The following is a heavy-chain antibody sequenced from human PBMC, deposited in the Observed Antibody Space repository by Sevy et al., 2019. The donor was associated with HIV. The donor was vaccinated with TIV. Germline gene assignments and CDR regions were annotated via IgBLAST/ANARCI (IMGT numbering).Heavy chain of an antibody. V-gene: IGHV4-39*01. J-gene: IGHJ4*02. D-gene: IGHD6-19*01. CDR3: AGPTLTYSSGWSYYDS. Sequence: SKTLSLTCTVSGASISSSSYYWGWIRQPTGKGREWIASINYSGSTFYNPSLKSRVTISSDTSKNQFSLKLNSVTAADTAIYYCAGPTLTYSSGWSYYDSWGQGTVVTVSS. CDR1: GASISSSSYY. CDR2: INYSGST.